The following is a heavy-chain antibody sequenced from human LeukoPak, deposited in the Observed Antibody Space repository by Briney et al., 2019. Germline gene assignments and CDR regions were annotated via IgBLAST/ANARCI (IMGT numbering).Heavy chain of an antibody. CDR3: ARDRVAVPGDY. CDR2: ISAYNGNT. J-gene: IGHJ4*02. CDR1: GYTFTNYY. D-gene: IGHD3-10*01. V-gene: IGHV1-18*04. Sequence: ASVKVSCKASGYTFTNYYMHWVRQAPGQGLEWMGWISAYNGNTNYAQKLQGRVTMTTDTSTSTAYMELRSLRSDDTAVYYCARDRVAVPGDYWGQGTLVTVSS.